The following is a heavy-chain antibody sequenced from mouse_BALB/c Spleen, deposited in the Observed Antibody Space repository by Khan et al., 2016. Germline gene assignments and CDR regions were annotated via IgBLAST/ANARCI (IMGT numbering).Heavy chain of an antibody. CDR3: ARWRKLDY. Sequence: QMQLEESGAELAKPGASVKMSCKASGYTFTSYWMHWVKQRPGQGLEWIGYIHPSTGYTEYNQKFKDKATLTADKSSSTAYMQLSSLTSEDSAVYDCARWRKLDYGGQGTTLTVSS. CDR2: IHPSTGYT. CDR1: GYTFTSYW. V-gene: IGHV1-7*01. J-gene: IGHJ2*01.